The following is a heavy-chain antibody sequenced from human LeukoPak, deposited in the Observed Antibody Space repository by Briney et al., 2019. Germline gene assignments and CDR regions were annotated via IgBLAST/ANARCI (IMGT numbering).Heavy chain of an antibody. V-gene: IGHV4-31*03. Sequence: SETLSLTCTVSGGSISSGGSYWSWIRQHPGKGLEWIGYIYYSGSTYYNPSLKSRVTISVDTSKNQFSLKLSSVTAADTAVYYCARAERQEGRAFDIWGQGTMVTVSS. J-gene: IGHJ3*02. CDR1: GGSISSGGSY. CDR3: ARAERQEGRAFDI. CDR2: IYYSGST.